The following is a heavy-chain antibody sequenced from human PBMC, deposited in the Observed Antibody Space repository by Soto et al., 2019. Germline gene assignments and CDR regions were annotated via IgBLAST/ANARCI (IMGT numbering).Heavy chain of an antibody. CDR1: GGTFSSYA. D-gene: IGHD1-26*01. CDR2: IIPIFGTA. Sequence: GASVKVSCKASGGTFSSYAISWVRQAPGQGLGGMGGIIPIFGTANYAPKFQGRVTITADESTRTAYMELGSLRSEDTAVYYCASPSTRPIVGATYYFDYWGQGTLVTVSS. V-gene: IGHV1-69*13. J-gene: IGHJ4*02. CDR3: ASPSTRPIVGATYYFDY.